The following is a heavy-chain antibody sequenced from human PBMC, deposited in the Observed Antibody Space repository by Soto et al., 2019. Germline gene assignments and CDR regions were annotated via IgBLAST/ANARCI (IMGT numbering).Heavy chain of an antibody. J-gene: IGHJ4*02. D-gene: IGHD2-15*01. CDR1: GGFFSGYF. Sequence: PSETLSLTCAVYGGFFSGYFWSWIRQPPGKGLEWIGEINLNGITNFNPSLKSRVTISLDTSKKQIFLKLTSVTAADTAVYYCARDGYCSGGSCYSVPVFDYWGQGTLVTVSS. V-gene: IGHV4-34*01. CDR2: INLNGIT. CDR3: ARDGYCSGGSCYSVPVFDY.